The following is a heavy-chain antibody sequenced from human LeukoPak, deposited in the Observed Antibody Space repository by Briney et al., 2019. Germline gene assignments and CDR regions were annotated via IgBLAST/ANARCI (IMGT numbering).Heavy chain of an antibody. CDR3: ARDRHAVVTESNDAFDI. D-gene: IGHD2-21*02. J-gene: IGHJ3*02. CDR2: ISSSSSYT. V-gene: IGHV3-11*05. CDR1: GFTFSDYY. Sequence: PGGSLRLSCAASGFTFSDYYMSWIRQAPGKGLEWVSYISSSSSYTNYADSVKGRFTISRENAKNSLYLQMNSLRAEDTAVYYCARDRHAVVTESNDAFDIWGQGTMVTVSS.